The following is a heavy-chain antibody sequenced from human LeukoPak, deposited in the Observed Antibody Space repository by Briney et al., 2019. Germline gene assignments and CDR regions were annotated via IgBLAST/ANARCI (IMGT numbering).Heavy chain of an antibody. Sequence: PGGSLRLSCAASGFTFNSYGMHWVRQAPGKGLEWVAFIRYDGSNKYYADSVKGRFTISRDNSKNTLYLQMNSLRAEDTAVYYCAKGEYSSSPWDYWGQGTLVTVSS. J-gene: IGHJ4*02. CDR3: AKGEYSSSPWDY. D-gene: IGHD6-6*01. CDR1: GFTFNSYG. CDR2: IRYDGSNK. V-gene: IGHV3-30*02.